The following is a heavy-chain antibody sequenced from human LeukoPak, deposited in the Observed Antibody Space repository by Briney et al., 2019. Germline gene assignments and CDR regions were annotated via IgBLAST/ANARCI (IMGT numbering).Heavy chain of an antibody. CDR1: GGSISSYY. J-gene: IGHJ5*02. V-gene: IGHV4-59*08. CDR2: IYYTGST. Sequence: SETLSLTCTVSGGSISSYYWSWIRQPPGKGLEWIGYIYYTGSTNYNPSLKSRVTISVDTSKNQFSLKLSSVTAADTAVYYCARYDWLLKTTNWFDPWGQGTLVTVSS. CDR3: ARYDWLLKTTNWFDP. D-gene: IGHD3-9*01.